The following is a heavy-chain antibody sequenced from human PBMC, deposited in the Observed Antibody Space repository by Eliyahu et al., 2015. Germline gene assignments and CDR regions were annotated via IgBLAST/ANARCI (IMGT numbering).Heavy chain of an antibody. CDR3: ARVVSGPYWYFDL. V-gene: IGHV4-39*07. CDR1: GVSXSVFNYX. D-gene: IGHD3-3*01. CDR2: IXHAGST. J-gene: IGHJ2*01. Sequence: QLQLQESGPGLVKPSEALSXTCTVSGVSXSVFNYXWGWIRXXXGREPDWIGXIXHAGSTYYXXSLKSRVTMSVDTSKNQFSLKLSSVTAADTAVYFCARVVSGPYWYFDLWGRGTLVTVSS.